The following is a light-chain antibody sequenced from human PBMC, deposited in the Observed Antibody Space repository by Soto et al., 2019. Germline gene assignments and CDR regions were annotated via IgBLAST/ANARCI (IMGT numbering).Light chain of an antibody. J-gene: IGKJ2*01. CDR1: QSVNQK. CDR3: PQLNNGPPT. Sequence: EIVLTQYPATLSVSPGERATRSCRASQSVNQKLGWYQQKPGQAPRLLIYVASNRSTGIPARFSGSGSGTEYTLTLTNLHAEDFAVYYCPQLNNGPPTFGPGTRLEIK. CDR2: VAS. V-gene: IGKV3-15*01.